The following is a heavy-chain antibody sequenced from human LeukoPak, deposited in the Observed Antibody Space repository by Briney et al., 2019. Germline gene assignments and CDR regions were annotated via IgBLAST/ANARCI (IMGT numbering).Heavy chain of an antibody. CDR1: GFTVSSNY. V-gene: IGHV3-30-3*01. CDR3: ARDIFSGSYAYYYGMDV. D-gene: IGHD1-26*01. CDR2: IAYDGSNK. J-gene: IGHJ6*02. Sequence: PGGSLILSCAASGFTVSSNYMTWVRQAPAKGLEWVAIIAYDGSNKYYADSVKGRFTISRDNSKNTLYLQMNSLRVQDTAVYYCARDIFSGSYAYYYGMDVWGQGTTVTVSS.